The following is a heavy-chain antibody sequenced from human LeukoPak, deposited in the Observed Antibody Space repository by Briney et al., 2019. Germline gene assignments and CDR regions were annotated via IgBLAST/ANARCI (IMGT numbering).Heavy chain of an antibody. Sequence: GGSLRLSCAASGFTFSSYWMHWVRQAPGKGLVWVSHINSDGSSTSYGDSVKGRFTISRDNAKNTLYLQMNGLRVEDTAVYYCARQWDSSGYHEYFQHWGQGTLVTVSS. D-gene: IGHD3-22*01. V-gene: IGHV3-74*01. CDR2: INSDGSST. CDR3: ARQWDSSGYHEYFQH. CDR1: GFTFSSYW. J-gene: IGHJ1*01.